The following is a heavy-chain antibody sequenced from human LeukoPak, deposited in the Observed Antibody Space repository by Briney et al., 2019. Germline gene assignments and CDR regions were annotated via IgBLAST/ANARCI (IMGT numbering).Heavy chain of an antibody. CDR1: GGSISGYY. Sequence: SETLSLTCTVSGGSISGYYWSWIRQPPGKGLEWIGEINHSGSTNYNPSLKSRVTISVDTSKNQFSLKLSSVTAEDTAVYYCARANQLELLRALDYWGQGTLVTVSS. D-gene: IGHD1-7*01. J-gene: IGHJ4*02. CDR3: ARANQLELLRALDY. V-gene: IGHV4-34*01. CDR2: INHSGST.